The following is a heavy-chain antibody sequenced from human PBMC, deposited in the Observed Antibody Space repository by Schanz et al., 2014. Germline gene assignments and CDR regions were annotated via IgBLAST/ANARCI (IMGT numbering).Heavy chain of an antibody. CDR3: TRGGYSYALSAFYI. V-gene: IGHV1-18*01. CDR1: RYTFNTYG. CDR2: ISAYTNNT. Sequence: QGQLVQSGPEVKEPGASVKVSCEASRYTFNTYGLNWVRQAPGQGLEWMGWISAYTNNTNYAQKVQGRVTMTTDTSTSTAYMELRSLRSDDTALYYCTRGGYSYALSAFYIWGQGTMVTVSS. D-gene: IGHD5-18*01. J-gene: IGHJ3*02.